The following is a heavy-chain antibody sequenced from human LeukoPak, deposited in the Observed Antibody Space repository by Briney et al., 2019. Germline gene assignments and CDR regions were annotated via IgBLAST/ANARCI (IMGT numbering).Heavy chain of an antibody. J-gene: IGHJ3*01. CDR1: GGSISGYY. V-gene: IGHV4-59*01. D-gene: IGHD3-16*01. CDR2: ISYSGIT. CDR3: ARDFDASNAYDV. Sequence: ASETLSLTCTVSGGSISGYYWSWIRQSPGQGLEWIGGISYSGITKYNPSLQSRVTISVDTSKNKFSLNLSSVTATDTALYYCARDFDASNAYDVWGQGTMVTVSS.